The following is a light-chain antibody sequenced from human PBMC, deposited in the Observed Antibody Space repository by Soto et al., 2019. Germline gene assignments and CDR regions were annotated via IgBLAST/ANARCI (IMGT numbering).Light chain of an antibody. CDR2: VNTDGSH. CDR3: QTWGAGIVV. CDR1: DGHSDYA. V-gene: IGLV4-69*01. Sequence: QSVLTQSPSASASLGASVKLTCTLSDGHSDYAVAWHQQQPEKGPRYLMKVNTDGSHAMGDGIPDRFSGSSSGTERYLTISSLRSEDEAVYYCQTWGAGIVVFGGGTKLTVL. J-gene: IGLJ3*02.